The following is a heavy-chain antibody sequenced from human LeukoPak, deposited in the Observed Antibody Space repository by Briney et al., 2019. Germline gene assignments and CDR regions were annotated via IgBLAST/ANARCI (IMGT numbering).Heavy chain of an antibody. Sequence: GGSLRLSCAASGFTLSSYAMSWVRQAPGEGLEWVSSISGSGASISGRGGRTYYADSVKGRFTISRDNSKNTLYLQMNSLRAEDTAVYYCANRYSGYEYYYYYGMDVWGQGTTVTVSS. D-gene: IGHD5-12*01. J-gene: IGHJ6*02. V-gene: IGHV3-23*01. CDR3: ANRYSGYEYYYYYGMDV. CDR2: ISGSGASISGRGGRT. CDR1: GFTLSSYA.